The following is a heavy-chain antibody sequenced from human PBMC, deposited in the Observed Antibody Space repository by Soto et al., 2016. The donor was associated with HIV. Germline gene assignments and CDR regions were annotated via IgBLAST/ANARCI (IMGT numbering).Heavy chain of an antibody. D-gene: IGHD2-21*01. J-gene: IGHJ1*01. CDR2: INPTTGGT. CDR1: GYDFTNYL. CDR3: ARDRSYIAVAATAADS. V-gene: IGHV1-2*02. Sequence: VHLEQPGAEARKAGASVKISCKTSGYDFTNYLIHWVRQVPGQRLEWVGWINPTTGGTKFAQTFKGRVKLTRNTAIVTAFLEMTSLKLEDTATYFCARDRSYIAVAATAADSWGQGTLVTVSS.